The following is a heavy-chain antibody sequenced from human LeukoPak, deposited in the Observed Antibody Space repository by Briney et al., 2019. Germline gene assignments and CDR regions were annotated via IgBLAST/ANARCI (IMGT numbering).Heavy chain of an antibody. CDR2: LSGSGGGT. Sequence: QAGGSLRLSCAASGFTFSSYAMSWVRQAPGKGLEWVSALSGSGGGTHYADAVKGRFTISRDNSKNTLYLQMNSLRAADTAVYYCAKGGGHSGDYVSAYWGQGTLVTVSS. D-gene: IGHD4-17*01. CDR1: GFTFSSYA. CDR3: AKGGGHSGDYVSAY. J-gene: IGHJ4*02. V-gene: IGHV3-23*01.